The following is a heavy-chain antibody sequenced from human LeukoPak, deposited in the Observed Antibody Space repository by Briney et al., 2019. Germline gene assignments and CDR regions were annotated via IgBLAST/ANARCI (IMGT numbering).Heavy chain of an antibody. D-gene: IGHD4-17*01. CDR2: INHSGST. J-gene: IGHJ4*02. V-gene: IGHV4-34*01. CDR1: GGSFSGYY. Sequence: SETPSLTCAVYGGSFSGYYWSWIRQPPGKGLEWIGEINHSGSTNYNPSLKSRVTISVDTSKNQFSLKLSSVTAADTAVYYCARVSRGATVTAELGIDYWGQGALVTVSS. CDR3: ARVSRGATVTAELGIDY.